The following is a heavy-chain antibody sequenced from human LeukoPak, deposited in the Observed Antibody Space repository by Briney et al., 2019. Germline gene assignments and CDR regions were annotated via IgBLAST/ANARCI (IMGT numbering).Heavy chain of an antibody. CDR3: AREALAGTTGGWSDP. CDR1: GFTFSSYS. CDR2: ISSSSSYI. Sequence: RGSLRLSCAASGFTFSSYSMNWVRQAPGKGLEWVSSISSSSSYIYYADSVKGRFTISRDNAKNSLYLQMNSLRAEDTAVYYCAREALAGTTGGWSDPWGQGTLVTVSS. D-gene: IGHD1-1*01. J-gene: IGHJ5*02. V-gene: IGHV3-21*01.